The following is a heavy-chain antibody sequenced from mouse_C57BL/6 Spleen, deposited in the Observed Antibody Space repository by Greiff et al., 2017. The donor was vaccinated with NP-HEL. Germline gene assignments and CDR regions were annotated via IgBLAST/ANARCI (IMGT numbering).Heavy chain of an antibody. CDR1: GFNIKDDY. D-gene: IGHD2-1*01. J-gene: IGHJ2*01. CDR2: IDPENGDT. Sequence: EVQLQQSGAELVRPGASVKLSCTASGFNIKDDYMHWVKQRPEQGLEWIGWIDPENGDTEYASKFQGKATITADTSSNTAYLQLSSLTSEDTAVYYCTTGETSYYGNFPLDYWGQGTTLTVSS. CDR3: TTGETSYYGNFPLDY. V-gene: IGHV14-4*01.